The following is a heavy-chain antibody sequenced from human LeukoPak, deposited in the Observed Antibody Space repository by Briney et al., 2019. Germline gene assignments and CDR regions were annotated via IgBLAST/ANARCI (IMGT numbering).Heavy chain of an antibody. Sequence: SETLSLTCTVSGGSISSGSYYWSWIRQPAGEGLEWIGRIYTSGSTNYNPSLKSRVTISVDTSKNQFSLKLSSVTAADTAVYYCARGKRGGWYFDYWGQGTLVTVSS. D-gene: IGHD6-19*01. J-gene: IGHJ4*02. CDR2: IYTSGST. CDR3: ARGKRGGWYFDY. V-gene: IGHV4-61*02. CDR1: GGSISSGSYY.